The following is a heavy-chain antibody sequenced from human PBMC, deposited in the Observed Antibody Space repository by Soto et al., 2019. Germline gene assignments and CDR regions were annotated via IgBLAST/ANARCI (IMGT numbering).Heavy chain of an antibody. D-gene: IGHD6-19*01. CDR1: EFTFSSYA. CDR2: ISGSGGST. V-gene: IGHV3-23*01. Sequence: PGGSLRLSCAASEFTFSSYAMSWVRQAPGKGLEWVSGISGSGGSTYYADSVKGRFTISRDNSKNTLYLQMNSLRAEDTAVYYCAKDEDSSGWAYYYYYGMDVWGQGTTVTVSS. CDR3: AKDEDSSGWAYYYYYGMDV. J-gene: IGHJ6*02.